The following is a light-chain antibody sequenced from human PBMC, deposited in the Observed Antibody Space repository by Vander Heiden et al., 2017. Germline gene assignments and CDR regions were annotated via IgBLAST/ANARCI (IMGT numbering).Light chain of an antibody. J-gene: IGKJ3*01. CDR1: QGLLHSNGYNY. CDR3: MQALQTVFT. CDR2: LGS. Sequence: DIVMTQSPLSLPVTPGEPASISCRSSQGLLHSNGYNYLDWYLQKPGQSPQLLIYLGSNRASGVPDRFSGSGSGTDFTLKISRVEAEDVGVYYCMQALQTVFTFGPGTKVDIK. V-gene: IGKV2-28*01.